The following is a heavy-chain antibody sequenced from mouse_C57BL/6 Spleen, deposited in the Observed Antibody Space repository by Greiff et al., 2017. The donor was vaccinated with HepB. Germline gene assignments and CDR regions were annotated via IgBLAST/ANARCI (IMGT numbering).Heavy chain of an antibody. J-gene: IGHJ1*03. Sequence: QVQLQQPGAELVKPGASVKLSCKASGYTFTSYWMQWVKQRPGQGLEWIGEIDPSDSYTNYNQKFKGKATLTVDTSSSTAYMQLSSLTSEDSAVYYCARKVYYGNYEGYWYFEVWGTGTTVTVSS. CDR3: ARKVYYGNYEGYWYFEV. CDR2: IDPSDSYT. CDR1: GYTFTSYW. D-gene: IGHD2-1*01. V-gene: IGHV1-50*01.